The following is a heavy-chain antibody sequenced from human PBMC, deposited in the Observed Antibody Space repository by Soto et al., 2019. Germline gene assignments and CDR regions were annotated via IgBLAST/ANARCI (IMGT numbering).Heavy chain of an antibody. CDR3: ARVGSVGDYYYYYGMDV. CDR1: GCTFTRVV. J-gene: IGHJ6*02. D-gene: IGHD2-2*01. CDR2: INAGNGNT. V-gene: IGHV1-3*01. Sequence: VLLKFASKASGCTFTRVVMHSLSQAPGQRLEWMGWINAGNGNTKYSQKFQGRVTITRDTSASTAYMELSSLRSEDTAVYYCARVGSVGDYYYYYGMDVWGQGTTVTVSS.